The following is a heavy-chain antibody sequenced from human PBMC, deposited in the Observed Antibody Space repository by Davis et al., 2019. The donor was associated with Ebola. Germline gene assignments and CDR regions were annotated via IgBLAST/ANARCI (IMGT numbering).Heavy chain of an antibody. CDR3: ARGKGVLWFGELLYNRDKQGMDV. Sequence: MPSETLSLTCTVSGGSISSYSWNWIRQPPGKGLEWIGYIHYSGSANYNPSLKSRVTTSVDTSKNQFSLKLSSVTAADTAVYYCARGKGVLWFGELLYNRDKQGMDVWGQGTTVTVSS. CDR2: IHYSGSA. J-gene: IGHJ6*02. CDR1: GGSISSYS. V-gene: IGHV4-59*12. D-gene: IGHD3-10*01.